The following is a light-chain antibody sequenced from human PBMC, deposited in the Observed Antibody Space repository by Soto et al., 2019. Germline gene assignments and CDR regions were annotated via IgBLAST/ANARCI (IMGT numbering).Light chain of an antibody. J-gene: IGKJ1*01. CDR1: QSVSGN. CDR2: GVS. Sequence: EIVMTQSPVTLSVSPGERATLSCRASQSVSGNLAWYQQKPGQAPRLLIYGVSARATGIPARFSGSGFGTEFTLTISSLQSEDFELYYCQQYNFWPETFGQGTKVDIK. V-gene: IGKV3-15*01. CDR3: QQYNFWPET.